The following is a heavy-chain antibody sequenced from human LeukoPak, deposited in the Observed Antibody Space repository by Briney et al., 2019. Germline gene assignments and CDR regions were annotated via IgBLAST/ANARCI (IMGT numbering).Heavy chain of an antibody. CDR1: GGLITTSIHY. D-gene: IGHD6-19*01. V-gene: IGHV4-39*01. CDR2: IYYNGIT. Sequence: SETLSLTCSVSGGLITTSIHYWAWIRQPPGKGLEWLASIYYNGITYYNASLESRVTMSVDTSTNQFSLRLRSVSAADTSVYYCARQSTVKRGAVASNFDYWGRGTLVTVSS. J-gene: IGHJ4*02. CDR3: ARQSTVKRGAVASNFDY.